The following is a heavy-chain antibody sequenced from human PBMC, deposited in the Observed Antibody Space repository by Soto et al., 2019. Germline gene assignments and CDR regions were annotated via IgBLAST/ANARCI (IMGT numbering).Heavy chain of an antibody. CDR3: ASGGQLWFHYYYGMDV. D-gene: IGHD5-18*01. CDR1: GGSFSCYY. V-gene: IGHV4-34*01. J-gene: IGHJ6*04. CDR2: INHSGST. Sequence: PSETLSLTCAVYGGSFSCYYRSWIRQPPGKGLEWIGEINHSGSTNYNPSLKSRVTISVDTSKNQFSLKLSSVTAADKAVYYCASGGQLWFHYYYGMDVWGEGTTVTVSS.